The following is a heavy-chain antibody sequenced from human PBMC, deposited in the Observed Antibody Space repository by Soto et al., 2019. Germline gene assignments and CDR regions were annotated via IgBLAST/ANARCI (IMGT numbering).Heavy chain of an antibody. CDR1: GFTFSSYG. J-gene: IGHJ6*02. V-gene: IGHV3-30*18. Sequence: PGGSLRLSCAASGFTFSSYGMHWVRQAPGKGLEWVAVISYDGSNKYYADSVKGRFTISRDNSKNTLYLQMNSLRAEDTAVYYCAKDNPDTAMVPGNLVDVWGQGTTVTVSS. CDR3: AKDNPDTAMVPGNLVDV. CDR2: ISYDGSNK. D-gene: IGHD5-18*01.